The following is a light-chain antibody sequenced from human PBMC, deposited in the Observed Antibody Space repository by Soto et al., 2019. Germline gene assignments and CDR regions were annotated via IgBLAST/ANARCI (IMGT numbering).Light chain of an antibody. V-gene: IGKV1-39*01. Sequence: IQMTQSPSSLSASVGDRVTITCRASQTITSFLNWYQQKPGKAPKLLIFTSSSLHVGVPSRFSGSGSGTDFTLTISSLQPEDFATYYCQHSYSTPYTFGQGTKLEIK. CDR3: QHSYSTPYT. CDR1: QTITSF. J-gene: IGKJ2*01. CDR2: TSS.